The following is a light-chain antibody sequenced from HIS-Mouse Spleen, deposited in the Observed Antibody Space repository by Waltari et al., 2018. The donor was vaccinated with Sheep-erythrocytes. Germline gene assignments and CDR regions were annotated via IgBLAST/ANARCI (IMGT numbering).Light chain of an antibody. CDR2: GKN. CDR1: SLRSCY. V-gene: IGLV3-19*01. J-gene: IGLJ2*01. Sequence: SSELTQDPAVSVALGQTVRITCQGDSLRSCYAIWYQQKPGQAPVLVIYGKNNRPSGIPDRFSGSSSGNTASLTITGAQAEDEADYYCNSRDSSGNHVVFGGGTKLTVL. CDR3: NSRDSSGNHVV.